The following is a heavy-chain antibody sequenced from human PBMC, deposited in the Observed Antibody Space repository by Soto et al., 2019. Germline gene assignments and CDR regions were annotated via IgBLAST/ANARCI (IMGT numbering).Heavy chain of an antibody. J-gene: IGHJ6*03. V-gene: IGHV3-66*01. CDR2: IYSGGST. Sequence: GGSLSLSCAASGFTVSSNYMSWVRPAPGKGLEWVSVIYSGGSTYYADSVKGRFTISRDNSKNTLYLQMNSLRAEDTAVYYCARSVGKRSYYYYYMDVWGKGTTVTVS. CDR1: GFTVSSNY. CDR3: ARSVGKRSYYYYYMDV.